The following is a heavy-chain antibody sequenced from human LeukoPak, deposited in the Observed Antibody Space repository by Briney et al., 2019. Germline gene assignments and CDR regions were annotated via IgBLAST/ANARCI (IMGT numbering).Heavy chain of an antibody. D-gene: IGHD3-22*01. J-gene: IGHJ4*02. Sequence: PGGSLRLSCAASGFTVSSNYMSWVRQAPGKGLEWVSVIYSGGSTYYADSVKGRFTISRDNSKNTLYLQMNSLRAEDTAVYYCARYLLTPFYYDSSGYPYWGQGTLVTVSS. V-gene: IGHV3-66*02. CDR1: GFTVSSNY. CDR3: ARYLLTPFYYDSSGYPY. CDR2: IYSGGST.